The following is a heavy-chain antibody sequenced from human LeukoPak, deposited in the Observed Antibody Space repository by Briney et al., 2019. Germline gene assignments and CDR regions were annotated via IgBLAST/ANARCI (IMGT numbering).Heavy chain of an antibody. V-gene: IGHV3-7*01. J-gene: IGHJ3*02. CDR1: GFTFSIYW. CDR3: ARDLAGPPQEAFDI. CDR2: IKQDGSEK. Sequence: GGSLRLSCAASGFTFSIYWMRWVRQAPGKGLEWVANIKQDGSEKYYVDSVKGRFTISRDNAKNSLYLQMNSLRAEDTAVYYCARDLAGPPQEAFDIWGQGTMVTVSS.